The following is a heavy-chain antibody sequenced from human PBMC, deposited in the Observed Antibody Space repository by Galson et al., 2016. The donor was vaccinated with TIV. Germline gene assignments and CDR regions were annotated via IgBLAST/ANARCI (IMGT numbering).Heavy chain of an antibody. Sequence: SLRLSCAGSGFTFSSYEMNWARQAPGKGLEWVSYISNRGSMKFYADSVKGRFTISRDNAKNSLYLQINSLRAEDTAVYYCARERSGNDFENWFDPWGQGTLVTVSS. CDR3: ARERSGNDFENWFDP. V-gene: IGHV3-48*03. D-gene: IGHD1-1*01. J-gene: IGHJ5*02. CDR1: GFTFSSYE. CDR2: ISNRGSMK.